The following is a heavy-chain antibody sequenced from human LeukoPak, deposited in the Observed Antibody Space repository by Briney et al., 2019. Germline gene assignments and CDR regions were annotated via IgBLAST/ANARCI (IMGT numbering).Heavy chain of an antibody. J-gene: IGHJ4*02. CDR3: ARDRCDY. V-gene: IGHV3-30*03. CDR1: GFTFSSYG. D-gene: IGHD4-17*01. Sequence: PGRSLRLSCAASGFTFSSYGMHWVRQAPGKGLEWVAVISYDGSNKYYADSVKGRFTISRDNSKNTLYLQMNSLRAEDTAVYYCARDRCDYWGQGTLVTVSS. CDR2: ISYDGSNK.